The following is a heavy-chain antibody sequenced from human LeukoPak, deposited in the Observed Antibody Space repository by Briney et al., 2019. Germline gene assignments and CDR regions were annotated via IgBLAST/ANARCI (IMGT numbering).Heavy chain of an antibody. CDR1: GFTFSSYA. CDR2: ISGSGGST. D-gene: IGHD2-2*01. CDR3: AKSTSRYYYYYGMDV. J-gene: IGHJ6*04. V-gene: IGHV3-23*01. Sequence: GGSLRLSCAASGFTFSSYAMSWVRQAPGKGLEWVSAISGSGGSTYYADSVKGRFTISRGNSKNTLYLQMNSLRAEDTAVYYCAKSTSRYYYYYGMDVWGKGTTVTVSS.